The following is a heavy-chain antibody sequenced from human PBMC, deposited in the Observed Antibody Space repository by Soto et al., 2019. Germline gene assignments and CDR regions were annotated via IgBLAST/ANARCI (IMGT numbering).Heavy chain of an antibody. CDR1: GGSISSSSYY. J-gene: IGHJ5*02. Sequence: SSETLSLTCTVSGGSISSSSYYWGWIRQPPGKGLEWIGSIYYSGSTYYNPSLKSRVTISVDTSKNQFSLKLSSVTAADTAVYYCARQPTYDYVWGSYRPTGWFDPWGQGTLVTVSS. CDR2: IYYSGST. V-gene: IGHV4-39*01. CDR3: ARQPTYDYVWGSYRPTGWFDP. D-gene: IGHD3-16*02.